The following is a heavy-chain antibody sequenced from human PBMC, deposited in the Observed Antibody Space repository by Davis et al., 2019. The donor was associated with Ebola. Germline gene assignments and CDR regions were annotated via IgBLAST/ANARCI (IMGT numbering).Heavy chain of an antibody. CDR3: AKSIGGYYFYGLDV. J-gene: IGHJ6*02. V-gene: IGHV3-23*01. CDR2: ISDNGRST. D-gene: IGHD3-3*01. CDR1: GFTFRSYA. Sequence: PGGSLRLSCPASGFTFRSYAMSWVRQAPGEGLEWVAGISDNGRSTYYADPVKGRFTISRDNSKNTLYLQMSSLRAVDTAVYYCAKSIGGYYFYGLDVWGQGTTVTVSS.